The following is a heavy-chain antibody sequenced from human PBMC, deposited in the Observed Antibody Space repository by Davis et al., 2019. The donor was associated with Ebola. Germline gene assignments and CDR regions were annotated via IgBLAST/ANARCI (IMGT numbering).Heavy chain of an antibody. CDR2: IYWDDDK. CDR3: AHRYDTWGGYYFDY. D-gene: IGHD3-16*01. Sequence: SGPTLVKPTQTLTLTCTFSGFSLTTRGVGVGWIRQPPGKALEWLALIYWDDDKRYRPSLKSRLTITKDTSKNQVVLTMTSMDPVDSATYYCAHRYDTWGGYYFDYWGQGTLVTVSS. CDR1: GFSLTTRGVG. J-gene: IGHJ4*02. V-gene: IGHV2-5*02.